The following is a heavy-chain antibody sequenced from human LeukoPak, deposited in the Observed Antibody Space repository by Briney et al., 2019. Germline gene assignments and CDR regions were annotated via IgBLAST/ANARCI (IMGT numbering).Heavy chain of an antibody. J-gene: IGHJ3*01. CDR3: ARQAPYYLHIPGNDTFDL. Sequence: GESLKISCKGSGYSFTNYWIGWVRQMPGKGLEWVGIIYPGDSDTTYSPSFQGQVTISADKSISTAYLQWSSLKASDTAIYYCARQAPYYLHIPGNDTFDLWGQGTMVTVSS. D-gene: IGHD3-10*01. CDR2: IYPGDSDT. V-gene: IGHV5-51*01. CDR1: GYSFTNYW.